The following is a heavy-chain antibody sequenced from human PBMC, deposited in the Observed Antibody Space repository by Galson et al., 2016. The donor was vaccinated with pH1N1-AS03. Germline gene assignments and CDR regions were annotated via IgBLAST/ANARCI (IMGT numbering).Heavy chain of an antibody. CDR2: FIPVYDRT. J-gene: IGHJ4*02. CDR1: GGTFNSYI. CDR3: ATYYENSGYALGF. Sequence: SVKVSCKASGGTFNSYIFTWVRRAPGQGLEWMGRFIPVYDRTNYAEKFQGRVTITASYTELRSLTSQDTAVYYCATYYENSGYALGFWGQGTLVTVSS. D-gene: IGHD5-12*01. V-gene: IGHV1-69*02.